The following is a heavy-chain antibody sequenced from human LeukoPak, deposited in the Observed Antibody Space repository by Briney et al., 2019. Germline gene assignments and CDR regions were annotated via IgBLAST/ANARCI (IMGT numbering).Heavy chain of an antibody. J-gene: IGHJ3*02. D-gene: IGHD1-26*01. V-gene: IGHV3-53*01. CDR1: GFTVSSNY. Sequence: GGSLRLSCAASGFTVSSNYMSWVRQAPGKGLEWVSVIYSGGSTYYADSVKGRFTISRDNSKNTLYLQMNSLRAEDTAVYYCARNRRYSGSPRADAFDIWGQGTMVTVSS. CDR3: ARNRRYSGSPRADAFDI. CDR2: IYSGGST.